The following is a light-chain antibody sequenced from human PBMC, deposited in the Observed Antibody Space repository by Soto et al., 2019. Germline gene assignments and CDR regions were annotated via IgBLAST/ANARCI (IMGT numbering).Light chain of an antibody. V-gene: IGLV2-14*01. CDR2: DVS. J-gene: IGLJ3*02. CDR3: CSYTSSSIPWV. Sequence: QSALTQPASVSGSPGQSITISCTGTSSDVGGYNYVSWYQQHPGKAPKLMIYDVSNRPSGVSNRFSGSKSGNTASLTISGLQADDEDDYYCCSYTSSSIPWVFGGGTQVTVL. CDR1: SSDVGGYNY.